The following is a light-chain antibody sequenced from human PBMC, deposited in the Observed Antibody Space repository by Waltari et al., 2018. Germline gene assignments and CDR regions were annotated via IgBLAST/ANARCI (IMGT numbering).Light chain of an antibody. J-gene: IGKJ4*01. Sequence: EIVLTQSPATLSLSPGERATLPCRARQSVSSYLAWYQQKPGQAPRILIYDASNRATGIPARFSGSGSGTDFTLTISSLEPEDFAFYYCQQRSNWPPLTFGGGTKVEIK. CDR1: QSVSSY. CDR2: DAS. V-gene: IGKV3-11*01. CDR3: QQRSNWPPLT.